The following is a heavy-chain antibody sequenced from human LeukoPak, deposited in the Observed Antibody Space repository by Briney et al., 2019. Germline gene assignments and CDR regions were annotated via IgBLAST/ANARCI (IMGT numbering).Heavy chain of an antibody. CDR3: ARLKYYYDSSGYRAEYFQH. CDR2: IYYSGST. V-gene: IGHV4-59*01. CDR1: GGSISSYY. Sequence: KPSETLSLTCTVPGGSISSYYWCWIWQPLGKGLEWIGYIYYSGSTNYNPSLKCRVTISLDASKNQLSLKLSSVTAADTAVYYCARLKYYYDSSGYRAEYFQHRGQGTLVTVSS. D-gene: IGHD3-22*01. J-gene: IGHJ1*01.